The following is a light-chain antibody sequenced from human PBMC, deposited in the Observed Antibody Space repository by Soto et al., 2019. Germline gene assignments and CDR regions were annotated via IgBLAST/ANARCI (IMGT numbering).Light chain of an antibody. J-gene: IGKJ1*01. CDR2: AAS. CDR1: QTLSSSY. CDR3: QQYSGSST. Sequence: EIVLTQSPGTLSLSPGDRVTLSCRASQTLSSSYLAWYQQKPGQAPRLLIYAASNRATGIPDRFSGSGSGTDCTLTISRLEPEDFAVYYCQQYSGSSTFGQGTKVEI. V-gene: IGKV3-20*01.